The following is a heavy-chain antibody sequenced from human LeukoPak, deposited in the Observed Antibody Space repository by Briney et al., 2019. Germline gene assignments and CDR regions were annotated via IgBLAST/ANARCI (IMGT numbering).Heavy chain of an antibody. CDR3: ARGNSGSYSQDWFDP. CDR1: GFTVSSNY. CDR2: MYSAGFT. V-gene: IGHV3-53*05. Sequence: GGSLRLSCVVSGFTVSSNYMSWVRQAPGKGLEWVSVMYSAGFTYYADSVKGRVTISRDNAKNSLYLQMNSLRDDDMALYYCARGNSGSYSQDWFDPWGQGTLVTVSS. J-gene: IGHJ5*02. D-gene: IGHD1-26*01.